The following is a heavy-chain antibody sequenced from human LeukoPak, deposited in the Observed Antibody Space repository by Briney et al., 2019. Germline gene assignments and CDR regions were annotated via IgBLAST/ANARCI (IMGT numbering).Heavy chain of an antibody. CDR2: INPSGGST. CDR3: ARGDNSSGYYYVGGYFDY. CDR1: GYTFTSYY. V-gene: IGHV1-46*01. J-gene: IGHJ4*02. D-gene: IGHD3-22*01. Sequence: ASVKVSCKASGYTFTSYYMHWVRQAPGQGLEWMGIINPSGGSTSYAQKFQGRVTMTRDTSTSTVYMELSSLRSEDTAVYYCARGDNSSGYYYVGGYFDYWGQGTLVTVSS.